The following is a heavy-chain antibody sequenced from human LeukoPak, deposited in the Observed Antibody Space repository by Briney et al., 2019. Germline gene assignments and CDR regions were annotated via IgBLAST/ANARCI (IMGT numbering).Heavy chain of an antibody. Sequence: SETLSLTCTVSGVSICSSSYYWGSIRQPPGKGLEWIGIIYYSGNTYYNPSLKSRVTISVDTSKNQFSLKLSSVTATDTAVYYCASLRSGTRTFDPRGQGTLVTVSS. CDR1: GVSICSSSYY. CDR2: IYYSGNT. V-gene: IGHV4-39*01. D-gene: IGHD4-17*01. J-gene: IGHJ5*02. CDR3: ASLRSGTRTFDP.